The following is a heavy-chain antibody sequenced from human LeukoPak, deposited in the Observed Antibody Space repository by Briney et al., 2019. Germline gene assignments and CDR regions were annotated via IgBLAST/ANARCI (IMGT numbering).Heavy chain of an antibody. D-gene: IGHD3-10*01. CDR1: GGSISNY. Sequence: SETLSLTCTVSGGSISNYWSWIRQPPGKGLEWIGYIYYSGSTNYNPSLKSRVTISVDTSKNQFSLKLSSVTAADTAVYYCARSSFCGSGTLFDYWGQGTLVTVSS. CDR2: IYYSGST. V-gene: IGHV4-59*01. J-gene: IGHJ4*02. CDR3: ARSSFCGSGTLFDY.